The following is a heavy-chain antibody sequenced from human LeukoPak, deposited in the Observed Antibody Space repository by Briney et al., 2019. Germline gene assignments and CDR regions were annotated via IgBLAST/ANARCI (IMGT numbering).Heavy chain of an antibody. CDR3: ARDFTGYSDI. CDR1: GFTFSSSA. V-gene: IGHV3-74*01. Sequence: GGSLRLSCAATGFTFSSSAMSWVRQPPGKGLVWVSRINPDGGITNYADSVRGRFTISRDNAKNTLYLQMNSLRAEDTAVYYCARDFTGYSDIWGRGTLVTVSS. J-gene: IGHJ4*02. CDR2: INPDGGIT. D-gene: IGHD5-12*01.